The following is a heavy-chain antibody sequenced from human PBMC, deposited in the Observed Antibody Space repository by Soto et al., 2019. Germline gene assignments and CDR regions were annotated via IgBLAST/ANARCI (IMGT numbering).Heavy chain of an antibody. V-gene: IGHV4-59*01. CDR1: GGSINSNY. Sequence: SETLSLTCTVSGGSINSNYWTWIRQPPGKGLEWIGYNFYNGSPNHSPSLKGRVTISVDTSKNQFSLRLTSVTAADTAVYYCARGDWNDYWGQGTLVTVSS. CDR2: NFYNGSP. CDR3: ARGDWNDY. J-gene: IGHJ4*02. D-gene: IGHD1-1*01.